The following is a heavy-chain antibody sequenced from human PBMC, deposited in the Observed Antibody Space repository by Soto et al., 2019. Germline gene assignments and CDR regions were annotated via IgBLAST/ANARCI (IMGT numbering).Heavy chain of an antibody. Sequence: SETLSLTCTVSGDSISPYYWGWIRQPPGKGLECIGYIYYSGSTKYNPPLKSRVAIEVDTSKNQLSLKLSSVTAADTAVYYCAGAPLYYDILTGSLGTNAFDIWGQGTVVTVSS. CDR2: IYYSGST. CDR1: GDSISPYY. D-gene: IGHD3-9*01. J-gene: IGHJ3*02. V-gene: IGHV4-59*01. CDR3: AGAPLYYDILTGSLGTNAFDI.